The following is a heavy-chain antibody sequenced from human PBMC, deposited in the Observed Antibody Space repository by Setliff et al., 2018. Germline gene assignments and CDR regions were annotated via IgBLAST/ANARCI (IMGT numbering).Heavy chain of an antibody. D-gene: IGHD3-3*01. J-gene: IGHJ4*02. CDR3: ARVRVVQGSYEFDY. CDR1: GDSISSSTYH. V-gene: IGHV4-39*07. CDR2: IYYNGNT. Sequence: PSETLSLTCTVAGDSISSSTYHGGWIRQSPGKGLEWIGNIYYNGNTNKNPSLKSRVTISVDPSRDQFSLMLSSVTAADTAMSYCARVRVVQGSYEFDYWGQGTLVTVSS.